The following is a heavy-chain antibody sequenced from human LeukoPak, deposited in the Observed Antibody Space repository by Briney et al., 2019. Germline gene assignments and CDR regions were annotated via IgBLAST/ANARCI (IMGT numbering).Heavy chain of an antibody. D-gene: IGHD5-24*01. CDR3: ARGDGYNEAFNYYYYMDV. CDR1: GFTFSCYS. CDR2: IFPSGGEI. Sequence: PGGSLRLSCAASGFTFSCYSMNWVRQPPGKGLEWVSSIFPSGGEIHYADSVRGRFTISRDNSKSTLSLQMNSLRAEDTAVYYCARGDGYNEAFNYYYYMDVWGKGTTVTISS. J-gene: IGHJ6*03. V-gene: IGHV3-21*01.